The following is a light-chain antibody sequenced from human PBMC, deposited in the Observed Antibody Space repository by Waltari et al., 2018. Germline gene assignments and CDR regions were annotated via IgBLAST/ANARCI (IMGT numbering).Light chain of an antibody. CDR1: QSVTRP. V-gene: IGKV3-20*01. Sequence: EIVLTQSPGTLSLSPGERATLSCRASQSVTRPLAWYQQKPGQAPRLLIYGASNRATGIPDRFSGSGSGTDFRLTISRLEPEDFAVYYCQHYLRLPATFGQGTKVEIK. CDR2: GAS. CDR3: QHYLRLPAT. J-gene: IGKJ1*01.